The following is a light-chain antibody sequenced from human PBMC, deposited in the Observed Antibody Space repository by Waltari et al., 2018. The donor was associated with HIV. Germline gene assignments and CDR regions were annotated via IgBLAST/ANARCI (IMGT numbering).Light chain of an antibody. V-gene: IGLV2-14*01. J-gene: IGLJ1*01. CDR1: SSDVGGYNY. CDR3: SSYTSSSTLV. Sequence: QSALTQPASVSGSPGQSITIPCTGTSSDVGGYNYVSWFQQHPGKAPQHMIYEVSNRASGVSNRFSGSKSGNTASLTISGLQAEDEADYYCSSYTSSSTLVFGTGTKVTVL. CDR2: EVS.